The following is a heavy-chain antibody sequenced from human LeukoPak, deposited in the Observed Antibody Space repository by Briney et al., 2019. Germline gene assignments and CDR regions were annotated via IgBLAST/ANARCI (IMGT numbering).Heavy chain of an antibody. CDR2: IYPGDSDT. CDR3: ARGQRDTLAARPAPYMDV. J-gene: IGHJ6*03. CDR1: GYSFTSYW. D-gene: IGHD6-6*01. V-gene: IGHV5-51*01. Sequence: GESLKISCKGSGYSFTSYWIGWVRQMPGKGLEWMGIIYPGDSDTRYSPSFQGQVTISADKSISTAYLQWSSLKASDTAMYYCARGQRDTLAARPAPYMDVWGKGTTVTVSS.